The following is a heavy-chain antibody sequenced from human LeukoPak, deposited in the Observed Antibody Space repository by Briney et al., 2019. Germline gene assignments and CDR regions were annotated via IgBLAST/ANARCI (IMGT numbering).Heavy chain of an antibody. V-gene: IGHV3-64*01. J-gene: IGHJ4*02. CDR2: INTNGGIT. Sequence: GGSLRLSCAASGFTFSSYGMSWVRQAPGKGLEYVSAINTNGGITYYANSVKGRFTISRDNSKNRVYLQMGSLRPEDMAVYYCAREREAGFDSWGQGTLVTVSS. D-gene: IGHD6-19*01. CDR3: AREREAGFDS. CDR1: GFTFSSYG.